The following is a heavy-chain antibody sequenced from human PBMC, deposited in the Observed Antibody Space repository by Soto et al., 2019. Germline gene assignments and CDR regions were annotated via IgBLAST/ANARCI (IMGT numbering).Heavy chain of an antibody. CDR3: ARELIAVAGDDAFDI. Sequence: ASVKVSCKASGGTFSSYAISWVRQAPGQGLEWMGGIIPIFGTANYAQKFQGRVTITADESTSTAYMELSSLRSEDTAVYYCARELIAVAGDDAFDIWGQGTMVTVSS. CDR2: IIPIFGTA. V-gene: IGHV1-69*13. CDR1: GGTFSSYA. D-gene: IGHD6-19*01. J-gene: IGHJ3*02.